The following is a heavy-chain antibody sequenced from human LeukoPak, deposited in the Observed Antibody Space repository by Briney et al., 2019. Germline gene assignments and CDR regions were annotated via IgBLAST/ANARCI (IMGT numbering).Heavy chain of an antibody. V-gene: IGHV3-15*01. Sequence: KPGGSLRLSCAASGFTFSNAWMSWVRQAPGKGLEWVGRIKSETDGGTTDYAAPVKGRLTISRDDSKNTLYLQMNSLKTEDTAVYYCAFYYYGTRRFDPWGQGTLVTVSS. J-gene: IGHJ5*02. D-gene: IGHD3-10*01. CDR1: GFTFSNAW. CDR2: IKSETDGGTT. CDR3: AFYYYGTRRFDP.